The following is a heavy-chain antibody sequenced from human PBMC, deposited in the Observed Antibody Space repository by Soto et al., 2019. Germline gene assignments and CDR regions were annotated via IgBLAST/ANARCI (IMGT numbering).Heavy chain of an antibody. CDR2: IKQDGSEK. V-gene: IGHV3-7*01. CDR3: ARDDGLFAY. Sequence: GGSLRFSCAASGFTFRTYWRSWVRQAPGKGLEWVANIKQDGSEKYYLDSVKGRFTISRDNAKNSLFLQMNSLRAADTALYFCARDDGLFAYWGQGSLVPVSS. CDR1: GFTFRTYW. D-gene: IGHD2-21*01. J-gene: IGHJ4*02.